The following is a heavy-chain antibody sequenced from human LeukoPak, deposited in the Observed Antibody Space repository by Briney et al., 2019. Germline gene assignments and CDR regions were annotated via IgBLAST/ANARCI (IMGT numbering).Heavy chain of an antibody. CDR1: GFTFSDYY. V-gene: IGHV3-11*01. CDR3: ARDRVATHNNWGFSLDAFDI. J-gene: IGHJ3*02. CDR2: ISSSGSTI. D-gene: IGHD5-12*01. Sequence: GGSLRLSCAASGFTFSDYYMSWIRQAPGKGLEWVSYISSSGSTIYYADPVKGRFTISRDNAKNSLYLQMNSLRAEDTAVYYCARDRVATHNNWGFSLDAFDIWGQGTMVTVSS.